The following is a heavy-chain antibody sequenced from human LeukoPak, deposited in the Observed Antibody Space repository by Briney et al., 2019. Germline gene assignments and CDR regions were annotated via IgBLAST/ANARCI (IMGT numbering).Heavy chain of an antibody. V-gene: IGHV3-74*01. CDR3: ARSNQADDY. J-gene: IGHJ4*02. CDR1: GFTFSSYW. CDR2: INPGGSSI. Sequence: GGSLRLSCAASGFTFSSYWMHWVRQVPGKGLVWVARINPGGSSITYADSVKGRFTISRDNAKNTLYLQMDSRRAEDTGVYYCARSNQADDYWGQGTLVTVSS. D-gene: IGHD1-14*01.